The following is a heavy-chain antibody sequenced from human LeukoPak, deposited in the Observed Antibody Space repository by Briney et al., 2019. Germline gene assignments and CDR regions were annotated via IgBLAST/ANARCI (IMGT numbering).Heavy chain of an antibody. J-gene: IGHJ4*02. CDR3: AKDKVFTMVRGVYDY. Sequence: GGSLRLSCAASGFTFSSYAMSWVRQAPGKGLEWVSAISGSGGSTYYADSVKGRFTISRDNSKNTLYLQMNSLRAEDTAVYYCAKDKVFTMVRGVYDYWGQGTLVTVSS. CDR2: ISGSGGST. V-gene: IGHV3-23*01. D-gene: IGHD3-10*01. CDR1: GFTFSSYA.